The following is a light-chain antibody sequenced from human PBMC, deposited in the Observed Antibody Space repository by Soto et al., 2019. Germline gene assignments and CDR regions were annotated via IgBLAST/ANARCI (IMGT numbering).Light chain of an antibody. CDR3: QQYGSSLYT. J-gene: IGKJ2*01. Sequence: EIVLTQSPGTLSLSPGVRATLSCRASQSVSRNSLAWYQQKPGQAPRLLIYGASSRATGIPDRFSGSGSGTDFTLTISRLEPEDFAVFYCQQYGSSLYTFGQGTKLEIK. V-gene: IGKV3-20*01. CDR1: QSVSRNS. CDR2: GAS.